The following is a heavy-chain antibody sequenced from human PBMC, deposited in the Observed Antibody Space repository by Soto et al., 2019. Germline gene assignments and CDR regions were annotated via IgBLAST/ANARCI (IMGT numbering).Heavy chain of an antibody. D-gene: IGHD6-19*01. V-gene: IGHV2-26*01. CDR1: GFSLSNGKVG. CDR2: IFSNDEK. CDR3: ARILFGRSVAGGYFYMDV. J-gene: IGHJ6*03. Sequence: HVTLKASGPVLVKPTETLTLTCTVSGFSLSNGKVGVSWIRQPPGKALEWLAHIFSNDEKSYRTSLKSRLNISDDTSKSQVVLTMSNVDPVDTATYYCARILFGRSVAGGYFYMDVWGKGTTVTVSS.